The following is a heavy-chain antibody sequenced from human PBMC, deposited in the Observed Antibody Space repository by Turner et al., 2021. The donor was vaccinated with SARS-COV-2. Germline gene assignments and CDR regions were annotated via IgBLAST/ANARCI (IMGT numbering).Heavy chain of an antibody. V-gene: IGHV4-61*02. Sequence: QVKMQESRHGLLKPSQTLSLTCTVSGGSISSGSSFWPWIRQPAGRGLEWIGRIYTSGNTVGIPDYNPALKSRVSISVDSSKSQFSLKLTSVTAADTAVYHCAKAVPGSGWFDPWGQGSLVTVSS. CDR2: IYTSGNTVGIP. CDR1: GGSISSGSSF. J-gene: IGHJ5*02. D-gene: IGHD3-10*01. CDR3: AKAVPGSGWFDP.